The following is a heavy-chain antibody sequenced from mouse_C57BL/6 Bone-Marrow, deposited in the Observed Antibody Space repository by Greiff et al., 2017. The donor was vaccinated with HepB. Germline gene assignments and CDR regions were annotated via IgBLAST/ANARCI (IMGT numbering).Heavy chain of an antibody. V-gene: IGHV1-75*01. J-gene: IGHJ2*01. CDR2: IFPGSGST. D-gene: IGHD1-1*01. Sequence: QVQLQQSGPELVKPGASVKISCKASGYTFTDYYINWVKQRPGQGLEWIGWIFPGSGSTYYNEKFKGKATLTVDKSSSTAYMLLSSLTSEDSAVYFGARWSYITTVVADYWGQGTTLTVSS. CDR1: GYTFTDYY. CDR3: ARWSYITTVVADY.